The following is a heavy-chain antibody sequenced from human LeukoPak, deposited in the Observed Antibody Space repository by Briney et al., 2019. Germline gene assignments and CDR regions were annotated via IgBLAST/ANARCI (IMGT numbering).Heavy chain of an antibody. CDR1: GGTFSSYA. CDR2: IIPIFGTA. Sequence: GASVKVSCKASGGTFSSYAISWVRQAPGQGLEWMGGIIPIFGTANYAQKFQGRVTITADESTSTAYMELSSLRSEDTAVYYCARDRDYYGSGSYYKGASMYSWGQGTLVTVSS. V-gene: IGHV1-69*13. CDR3: ARDRDYYGSGSYYKGASMYS. D-gene: IGHD3-10*01. J-gene: IGHJ4*02.